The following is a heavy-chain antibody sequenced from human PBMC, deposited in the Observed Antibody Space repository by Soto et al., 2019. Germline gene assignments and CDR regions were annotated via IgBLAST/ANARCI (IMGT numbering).Heavy chain of an antibody. CDR2: IDNAGTDS. J-gene: IGHJ6*04. CDR1: GFTLSGRS. Sequence: EVQLVESGGGLVQPGGSLRLSCAASGFTLSGRSMHWVHQAPGKGPVWVSGIDNAGTDSTYADSVKGRFTSSRDNAKNMLYLQMNSLRVEDTAVYYCARGWFGPDVWGKGTTVTVSS. D-gene: IGHD3-10*01. CDR3: ARGWFGPDV. V-gene: IGHV3-74*01.